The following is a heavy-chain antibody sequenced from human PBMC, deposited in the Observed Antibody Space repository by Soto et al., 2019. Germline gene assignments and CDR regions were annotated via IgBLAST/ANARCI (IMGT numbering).Heavy chain of an antibody. CDR2: IYYSGST. CDR3: ARDARRYCSGGSCYYYYYYYYMDV. D-gene: IGHD2-15*01. J-gene: IGHJ6*03. V-gene: IGHV4-31*03. CDR1: GGSISSGGYY. Sequence: SETLSLTCTVSGGSISSGGYYWSWIRQHPGKGLEWIGYIYYSGSTYYNPSLKSRVTISVDTSKNQFSLKLSSVTAADTAVYYCARDARRYCSGGSCYYYYYYYYMDVWGKGTTVTVSS.